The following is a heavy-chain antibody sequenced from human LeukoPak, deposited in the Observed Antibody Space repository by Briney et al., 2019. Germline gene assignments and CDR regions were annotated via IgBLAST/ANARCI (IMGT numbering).Heavy chain of an antibody. CDR1: GGSISSGGYS. Sequence: SETLSLTCAVSGGSISSGGYSWSWIRQPPGKGLEWIGYIYHSGSTYYNPSLKSRVTISVDRSKNQFSLKLSSVTAADTAVYYCARGRYFDWSLGYWGQGTLVTVSS. CDR2: IYHSGST. J-gene: IGHJ4*02. CDR3: ARGRYFDWSLGY. D-gene: IGHD3-9*01. V-gene: IGHV4-30-2*01.